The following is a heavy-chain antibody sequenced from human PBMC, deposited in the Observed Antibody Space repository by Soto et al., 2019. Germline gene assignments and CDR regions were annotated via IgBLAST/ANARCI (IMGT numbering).Heavy chain of an antibody. V-gene: IGHV4-30-4*01. CDR3: ARDRGLYYDSSGGAFDP. CDR2: IYYSGST. Sequence: SETLSLTCTVSGGSISSGDYYWSWIRQPPGKGLEWIGYIYYSGSTYYNPSLKSRVTISVDTSKNQFSLKLSSVTAAGTAVYYCARDRGLYYDSSGGAFDPWGQGKMVTVSS. CDR1: GGSISSGDYY. J-gene: IGHJ3*01. D-gene: IGHD3-22*01.